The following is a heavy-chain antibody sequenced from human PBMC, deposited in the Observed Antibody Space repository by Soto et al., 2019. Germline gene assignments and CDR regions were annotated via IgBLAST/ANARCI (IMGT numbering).Heavy chain of an antibody. J-gene: IGHJ3*02. CDR3: ARVVAARLNAFDI. CDR2: IYYSGST. Sequence: SETLSLTCTVSGGSISSYYWSWIRQPPGKGLEWIGYIYYSGSTNYNPSLKSRVTISVDTSKNQFSLKLSSVTAADTVVYYCARVVAARLNAFDIWGQGTMVT. V-gene: IGHV4-59*12. CDR1: GGSISSYY. D-gene: IGHD6-6*01.